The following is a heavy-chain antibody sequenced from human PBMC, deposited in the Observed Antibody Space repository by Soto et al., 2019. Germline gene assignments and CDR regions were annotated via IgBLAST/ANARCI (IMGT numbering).Heavy chain of an antibody. Sequence: GGSLRLSCAASGFTFISYSMNWVRQAPGKGLEWVSYISSSSSTIYYADSVKGRFTISRDNAKNSLYLQMNSLRAEDTAVYYCARDPSGGRHCSGGSCYWFWGQGTLVTVSS. CDR2: ISSSSSTI. CDR3: ARDPSGGRHCSGGSCYWF. D-gene: IGHD2-15*01. CDR1: GFTFISYS. V-gene: IGHV3-48*01. J-gene: IGHJ4*02.